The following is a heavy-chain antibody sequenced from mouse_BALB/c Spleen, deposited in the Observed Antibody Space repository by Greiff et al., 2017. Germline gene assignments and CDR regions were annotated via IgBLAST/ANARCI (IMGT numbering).Heavy chain of an antibody. CDR3: TRSRSNYYGSSYFDY. CDR1: GYTFTSYW. J-gene: IGHJ2*01. CDR2: IYPSDSYT. V-gene: IGHV1-69*02. D-gene: IGHD1-1*01. Sequence: QVQLQQPGAELVRPGASVKLSCKASGYTFTSYWINWVKQRPGQGLEWIGNIYPSDSYTNYNQKFKDKATLTVDKSSSTAYMQLSSPTSEDSAVYYCTRSRSNYYGSSYFDYWGQGTTLTVSS.